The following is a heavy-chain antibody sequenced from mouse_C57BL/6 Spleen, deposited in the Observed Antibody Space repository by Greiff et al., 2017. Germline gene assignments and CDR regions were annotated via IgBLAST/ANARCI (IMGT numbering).Heavy chain of an antibody. D-gene: IGHD2-4*01. CDR1: GYTFTSYW. V-gene: IGHV1-59*01. J-gene: IGHJ2*01. Sequence: VQLQQPGAELVRPGTSVKLSCKASGYTFTSYWMHWVKQRPGQGLEWIGVIDPSDSYTNYNQKFKGKATLTVDTSSSTAYMQLSSLTSEDSAVYYCASRIYYDYDEDYWGQGTTLTVSS. CDR2: IDPSDSYT. CDR3: ASRIYYDYDEDY.